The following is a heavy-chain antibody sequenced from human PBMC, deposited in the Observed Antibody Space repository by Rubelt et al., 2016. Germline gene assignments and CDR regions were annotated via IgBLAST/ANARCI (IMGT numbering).Heavy chain of an antibody. CDR3: ARSSIAARHFDY. CDR1: GFTFSSYG. D-gene: IGHD6-6*01. V-gene: IGHV3-23*04. Sequence: EVQLVESGGGLVQPGGSLRLSCAASGFTFSSYGMSWVRQSPGKGLEWVSIISGRGDSTIYAEFVQGRFTISRDKSEKTVHLQMNSLGAADTAVYYCARSSIAARHFDYWDQGTLVTVSS. CDR2: ISGRGDST. J-gene: IGHJ4*02.